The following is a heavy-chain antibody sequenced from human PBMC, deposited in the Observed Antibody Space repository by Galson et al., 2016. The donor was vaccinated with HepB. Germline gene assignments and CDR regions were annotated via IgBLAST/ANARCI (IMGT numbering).Heavy chain of an antibody. CDR3: TRPPLAGYVYFDY. CDR1: GFTFSSYW. Sequence: SLRLSCAASGFTFSSYWMSWVRQAPGKGLEWVANIKQDGSEKYYVDSVKGRFTISRDNAKNSLYLQMNSLRAEDTAVYYCTRPPLAGYVYFDYWGQGTLVTVSS. V-gene: IGHV3-7*01. CDR2: IKQDGSEK. D-gene: IGHD5-12*01. J-gene: IGHJ4*02.